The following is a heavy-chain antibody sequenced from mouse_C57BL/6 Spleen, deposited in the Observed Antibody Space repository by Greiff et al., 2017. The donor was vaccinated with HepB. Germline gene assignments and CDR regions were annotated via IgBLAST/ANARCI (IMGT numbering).Heavy chain of an antibody. CDR1: GYTFTSYT. Sequence: VQLQQSGAELARPGASVKMSCKASGYTFTSYTMHWVKQKPGQGLEWIGYINPSSGYTKYNQKFKDKATLTADKSSSTAYMQLSSLTSEDSAVYYCASIYYDYDGYFDYWGQGTTLTVSS. V-gene: IGHV1-4*01. CDR2: INPSSGYT. J-gene: IGHJ2*01. D-gene: IGHD2-4*01. CDR3: ASIYYDYDGYFDY.